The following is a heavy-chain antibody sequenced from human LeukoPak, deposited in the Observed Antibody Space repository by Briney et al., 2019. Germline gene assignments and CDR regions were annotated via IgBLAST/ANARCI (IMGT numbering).Heavy chain of an antibody. V-gene: IGHV1-69*05. D-gene: IGHD3-22*01. CDR2: YIPIFTRT. CDR3: ARHMYYYENTGYYSNPCDY. Sequence: SVKVSFRAYGDIFSFYALSWVRQAPGQHLEWMGVYIPIFTRTDYAERFQGRVTITTDESSNTAYMELRSLRSDDTAVYYCARHMYYYENTGYYSNPCDYWGQGTLVTVSS. J-gene: IGHJ4*02. CDR1: GDIFSFYA.